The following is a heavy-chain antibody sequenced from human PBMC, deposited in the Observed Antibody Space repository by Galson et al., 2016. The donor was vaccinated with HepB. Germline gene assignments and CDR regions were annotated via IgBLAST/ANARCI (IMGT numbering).Heavy chain of an antibody. CDR2: TYCRSKWYN. J-gene: IGHJ3*01. Sequence: CAISGDSVSSTGASWNWIRQSPSRGLEWLGRTYCRSKWYNSYAVSVEGRITINPDTSKNQFSLQLNSVTPEDTAVYYCARSPLWGRPTFSSWGQGTMVTVSS. V-gene: IGHV6-1*01. D-gene: IGHD2/OR15-2a*01. CDR1: GDSVSSTGAS. CDR3: ARSPLWGRPTFSS.